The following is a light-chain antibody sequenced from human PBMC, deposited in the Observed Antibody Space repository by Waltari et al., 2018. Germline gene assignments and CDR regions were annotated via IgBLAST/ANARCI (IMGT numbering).Light chain of an antibody. CDR3: AAWDDSLNLWV. J-gene: IGLJ3*02. Sequence: QSVLTQPPAASGTPGQRVTISCSGSSSNIASSTIHWYQQLPGTAPKLLMYSDNPRPSGVPDRFSGSKSGTSASLAISGLQSEDEADYYCAAWDDSLNLWVFGGGTELTVL. CDR2: SDN. V-gene: IGLV1-44*01. CDR1: SSNIASST.